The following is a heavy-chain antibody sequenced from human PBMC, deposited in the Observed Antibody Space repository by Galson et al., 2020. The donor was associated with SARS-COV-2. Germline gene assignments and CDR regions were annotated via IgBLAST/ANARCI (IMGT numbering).Heavy chain of an antibody. Sequence: GGSLRLSCAASGFTFSNYWMHWVRQAPGKGLVWVSRINGDGSSTSYADFVKGRFTISRDNAKNTVYLQMNSLRAEDTAMYYCASDFKAYYDFWGGYQGGAFDIWGQGTMVTVSS. J-gene: IGHJ3*02. V-gene: IGHV3-74*01. CDR2: INGDGSST. D-gene: IGHD3-3*01. CDR3: ASDFKAYYDFWGGYQGGAFDI. CDR1: GFTFSNYW.